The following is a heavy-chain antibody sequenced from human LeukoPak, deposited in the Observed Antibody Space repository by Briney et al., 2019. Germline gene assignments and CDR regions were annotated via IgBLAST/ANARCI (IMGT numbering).Heavy chain of an antibody. J-gene: IGHJ6*03. CDR3: ARAVGSGSFQTYYYYMDV. V-gene: IGHV4-4*07. CDR1: GGSISSYY. D-gene: IGHD3-10*01. Sequence: PSETLSLTCTVSGGSISSYYWSWIRQPAGKGLEWIERIYTSGSTNYNPSLKSRVTMSVDTSKNQFSLKLSSVTAADTAVYYCARAVGSGSFQTYYYYMDVWGKGTTVTISS. CDR2: IYTSGST.